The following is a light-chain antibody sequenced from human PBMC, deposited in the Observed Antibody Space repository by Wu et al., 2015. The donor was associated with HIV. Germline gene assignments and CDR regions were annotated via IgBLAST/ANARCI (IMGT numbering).Light chain of an antibody. Sequence: EIVLTQSLDTLSLSPGERATLSCRASQNVDSSYFAWYQHKPGQAPRLLIYGASNRATGIPDRFSGSGSGTDFTLTISRLEPEDFAVYYCQQFGSSSYTFGQGTKLEIK. CDR1: QNVDSSY. CDR3: QQFGSSSYT. CDR2: GAS. J-gene: IGKJ2*01. V-gene: IGKV3-20*01.